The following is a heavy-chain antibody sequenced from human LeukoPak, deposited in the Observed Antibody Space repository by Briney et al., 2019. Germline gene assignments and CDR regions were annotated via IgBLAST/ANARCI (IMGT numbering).Heavy chain of an antibody. CDR3: AREYSSSSGRSFDY. D-gene: IGHD6-6*01. CDR1: GFTFSSYA. J-gene: IGHJ4*02. Sequence: QPGGSLRLSCAASGFTFSSYAMHWVRQAPGKGLEWVAVISYDGSNKYNADSVKGRFTISRDNSKNTLYLQMNSLRAEDTAVYYCAREYSSSSGRSFDYWGQGTLVTVSS. V-gene: IGHV3-30*04. CDR2: ISYDGSNK.